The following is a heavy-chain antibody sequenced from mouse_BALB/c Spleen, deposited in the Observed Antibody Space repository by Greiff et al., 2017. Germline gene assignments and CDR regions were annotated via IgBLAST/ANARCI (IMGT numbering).Heavy chain of an antibody. CDR1: GYTFTDYE. CDR2: IDPETGGT. V-gene: IGHV1-15*01. D-gene: IGHD2-4*01. CDR3: TRSRDLRITYYCDY. J-gene: IGHJ2*01. Sequence: QVQLQQSGAELVRPGASVTLSCKASGYTFTDYEMHWVKQTPVHGLEWIGAIDPETGGTAYNQKFKGKATLTADKSSSTAYMELRSLTSEDSAVYYCTRSRDLRITYYCDYWGQGTTLTVSS.